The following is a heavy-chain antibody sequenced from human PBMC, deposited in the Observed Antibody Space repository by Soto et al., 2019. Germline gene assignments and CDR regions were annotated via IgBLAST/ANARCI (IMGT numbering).Heavy chain of an antibody. CDR3: ARVEYSRDAFDI. V-gene: IGHV3-21*01. J-gene: IGHJ3*02. D-gene: IGHD6-6*01. CDR1: GFTFSSYS. Sequence: VGSLRLSCAASGFTFSSYSMNWVRQAPGKGLEWVSSISSSSSYIYYADSVKGRFTISRDNAKNSLYLQMNSLRAEDTAVYYCARVEYSRDAFDIWGQGTMVTVSS. CDR2: ISSSSSYI.